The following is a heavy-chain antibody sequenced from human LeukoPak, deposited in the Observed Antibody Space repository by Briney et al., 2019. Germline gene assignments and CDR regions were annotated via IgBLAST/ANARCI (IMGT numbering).Heavy chain of an antibody. V-gene: IGHV3-23*01. D-gene: IGHD6-13*01. CDR1: GFTISSYA. Sequence: GGSLRLSCAASGFTISSYAMIWVRQAPGKGLEWVSAISGSGGSTYYADSVKGRFTISRDNSKNTLYLQMNSLRAEDTAVYYCAKDWQQLTFDYWGQGTLVTVSS. J-gene: IGHJ4*02. CDR3: AKDWQQLTFDY. CDR2: ISGSGGST.